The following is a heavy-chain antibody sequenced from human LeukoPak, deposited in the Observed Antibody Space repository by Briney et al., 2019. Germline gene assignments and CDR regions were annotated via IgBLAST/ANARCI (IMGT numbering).Heavy chain of an antibody. CDR1: GFTFSIYS. D-gene: IGHD3-10*01. V-gene: IGHV3-15*01. Sequence: PGGSLRLSCAASGFTFSIYSMNWVRQAPGKGLEWVGRIKSKTDGGTTDYAAPVKGRFTISRDDSKNTLYLQMNSLKTEDTAVYYCTTGITMVRGVIHLIDYWGQGTLVTVSS. J-gene: IGHJ4*02. CDR3: TTGITMVRGVIHLIDY. CDR2: IKSKTDGGTT.